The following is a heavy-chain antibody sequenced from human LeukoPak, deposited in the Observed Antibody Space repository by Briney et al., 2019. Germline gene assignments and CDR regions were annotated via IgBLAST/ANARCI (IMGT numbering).Heavy chain of an antibody. D-gene: IGHD3-22*01. CDR3: AEAFRESSSGTSYSSFDI. Sequence: SGGSLRLSCAASGFTFKNYAMSWVRQAPGKGLEWVSAISGGDGGTYYADSVKARFTISRDNSKNMLYMQVDGLRADDTALYYCAEAFRESSSGTSYSSFDIWGQGTMVTVSS. J-gene: IGHJ3*02. V-gene: IGHV3-23*01. CDR2: ISGGDGGT. CDR1: GFTFKNYA.